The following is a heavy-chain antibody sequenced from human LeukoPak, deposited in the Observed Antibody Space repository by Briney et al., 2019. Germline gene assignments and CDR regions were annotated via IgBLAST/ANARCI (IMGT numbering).Heavy chain of an antibody. CDR1: GGSFSGYY. V-gene: IGHV4-34*01. Sequence: SETLSHTCAVYGGSFSGYYWSWIRQPPGKGLEWIGEINHSGSTNYNPSLKSRVTISVDTSKNQFSLKLSSVTAADTAVYYCARGRQPARLDYWGQGTLVTVSS. J-gene: IGHJ4*02. CDR2: INHSGST. CDR3: ARGRQPARLDY. D-gene: IGHD6-13*01.